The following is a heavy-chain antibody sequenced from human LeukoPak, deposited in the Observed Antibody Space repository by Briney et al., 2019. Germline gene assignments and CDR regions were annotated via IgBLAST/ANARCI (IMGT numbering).Heavy chain of an antibody. CDR3: ARDIYYDSSGYWVY. Sequence: AGSLTLSCAASGFTFSDYYLSWIRQAPGKGLEGVAYICSSGSTIYYPASVKGRVTTSRDSAKNSLYLQMNSLRAEDTAVYYCARDIYYDSSGYWVYWGQGTLVTVSS. D-gene: IGHD3-22*01. CDR2: ICSSGSTI. CDR1: GFTFSDYY. V-gene: IGHV3-11*01. J-gene: IGHJ4*02.